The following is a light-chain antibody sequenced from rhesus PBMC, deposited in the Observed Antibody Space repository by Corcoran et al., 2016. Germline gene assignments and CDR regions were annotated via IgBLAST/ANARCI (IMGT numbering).Light chain of an antibody. V-gene: IGLV2-13*02. J-gene: IGLJ1*01. CDR1: SSDIGDYHY. CDR3: SSYAKSSAII. CDR2: EVS. Sequence: QAALTQSSSVSGSPGQSVTISCTGLSSDIGDYHYVSWYQQHPGKVPKLIICEVSKRPSGASDRFSGSKSGNTASLTISGLQAEDEADYYCSSYAKSSAIIFGTGTRLTVL.